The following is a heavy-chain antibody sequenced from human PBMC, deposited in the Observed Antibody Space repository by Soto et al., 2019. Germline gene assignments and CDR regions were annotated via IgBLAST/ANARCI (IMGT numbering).Heavy chain of an antibody. CDR1: GFTFSSYA. J-gene: IGHJ4*02. Sequence: GGSLRLSCAASGFTFSSYAMSWVRQAPGKGLEWVSAISGSGGSTYYADSVKGRFTISRDNXKNTLYLQMNSLRAEDTAVYYCAEGGEWSFNCVYWGQGTLLTVSS. V-gene: IGHV3-23*01. D-gene: IGHD3-3*01. CDR3: AEGGEWSFNCVY. CDR2: ISGSGGST.